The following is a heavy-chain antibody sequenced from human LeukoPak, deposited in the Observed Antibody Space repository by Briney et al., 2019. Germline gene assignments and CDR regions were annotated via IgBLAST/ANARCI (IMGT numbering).Heavy chain of an antibody. D-gene: IGHD3-9*01. J-gene: IGHJ3*02. CDR1: GFTFDDYA. CDR3: ARGLTRYFDWPNAFDI. V-gene: IGHV3-9*01. CDR2: ISWNSGSI. Sequence: SGGSLRLSCAASGFTFDDYAMHWVRQAPGKGLEWVSGISWNSGSIGYADSVKGRFTISRDNSKNTLYLQMNSLRAEDTAVYYCARGLTRYFDWPNAFDIWGQGTMVTVSS.